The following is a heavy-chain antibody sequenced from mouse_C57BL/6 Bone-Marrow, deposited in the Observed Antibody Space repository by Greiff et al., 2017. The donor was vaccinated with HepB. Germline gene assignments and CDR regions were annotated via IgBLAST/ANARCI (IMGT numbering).Heavy chain of an antibody. CDR2: IDPSDSET. D-gene: IGHD1-1*01. V-gene: IGHV1-52*01. CDR3: ASTGLTVVVAFDD. CDR1: GYTFTSYW. Sequence: QVQLQQPGAELVRPGSSVKLSCKASGYTFTSYWMHWVKQRPIQGLEWIGNIDPSDSETHYNQKFKDKATLTVDKSSSTAYMQLSSLTSEDSAVYNCASTGLTVVVAFDDWGQGTTLTVAT. J-gene: IGHJ2*01.